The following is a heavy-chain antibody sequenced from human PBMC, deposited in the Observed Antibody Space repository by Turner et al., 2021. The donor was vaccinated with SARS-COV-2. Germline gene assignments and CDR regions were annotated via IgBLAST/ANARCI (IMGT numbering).Heavy chain of an antibody. J-gene: IGHJ6*02. CDR2: IIPIFGTA. D-gene: IGHD3-9*01. V-gene: IGHV1-69*01. Sequence: QVQLVQSGAEVKKPGSSVKVSCKASGGTFSSYAITWVRQAPGQGLEWMGGIIPIFGTANYAQKFQGRVTITADESTSTAYMELSSLRSEDTAVYYCAKDSGILTGYGYYYYGMDVWGQGTTVTVSS. CDR3: AKDSGILTGYGYYYYGMDV. CDR1: GGTFSSYA.